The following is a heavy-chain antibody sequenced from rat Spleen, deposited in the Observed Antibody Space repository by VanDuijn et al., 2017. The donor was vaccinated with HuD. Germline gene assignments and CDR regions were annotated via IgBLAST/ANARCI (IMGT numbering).Heavy chain of an antibody. Sequence: EVQLQESGPGLVKPSQSLSLTCSVTGHSITSSYRWNWIRKFPGNKLEWMGYINSAGSTNYNPSLKSRISITRDTSKNQFFLQVNSLTTEDTATYSCARALRPYYYVMDAWGQGASVTVSS. CDR3: ARALRPYYYVMDA. CDR2: INSAGST. D-gene: IGHD1-11*01. CDR1: GHSITSSYR. V-gene: IGHV3-3*01. J-gene: IGHJ4*01.